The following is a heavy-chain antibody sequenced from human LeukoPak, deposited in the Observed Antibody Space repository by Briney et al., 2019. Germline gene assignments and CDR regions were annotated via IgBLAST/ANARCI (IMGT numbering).Heavy chain of an antibody. J-gene: IGHJ4*02. D-gene: IGHD3-22*01. Sequence: SVKVSCKTSGGTFNSYAISWVRQAPGQGLEWMGGITAIFRTTNYAQKFQGRATITADESMSTVYMELSSLRSEDTAVYYCARHSGYHSTMYLDYWGQGTLVTVSS. V-gene: IGHV1-69*13. CDR3: ARHSGYHSTMYLDY. CDR2: ITAIFRTT. CDR1: GGTFNSYA.